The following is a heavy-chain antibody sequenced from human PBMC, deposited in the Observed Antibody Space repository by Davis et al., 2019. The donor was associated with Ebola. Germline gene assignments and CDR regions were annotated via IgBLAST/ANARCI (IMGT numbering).Heavy chain of an antibody. D-gene: IGHD6-13*01. CDR2: IYYTGST. CDR1: GGSISSYY. J-gene: IGHJ6*02. Sequence: MPSETLSLTCTVSGGSISSYYWSWIRQPPGKGLEWIGYIYYTGSTNYNPSLKSRVTISVDTSKNQFSLKLSSVTAADTAVYYCARGARNSSWYVSRVGLDVWGQGTTVTVSS. V-gene: IGHV4-59*12. CDR3: ARGARNSSWYVSRVGLDV.